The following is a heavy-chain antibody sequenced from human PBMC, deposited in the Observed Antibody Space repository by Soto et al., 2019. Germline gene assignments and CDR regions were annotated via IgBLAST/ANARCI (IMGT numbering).Heavy chain of an antibody. CDR3: ARGGIQLPPNYYGMDV. V-gene: IGHV4-30-4*01. D-gene: IGHD5-18*01. J-gene: IGHJ6*02. CDR2: IYYSGST. Sequence: QVQLQESGPGLVKPSQTLSLTCTVSGGSISSGDYYWSWIRQPPGKGLEWIGYIYYSGSTYYNPSLKSRVTISVDTSKNQFSRKLSSVTAADTAVYYCARGGIQLPPNYYGMDVWGQGTTVTVSS. CDR1: GGSISSGDYY.